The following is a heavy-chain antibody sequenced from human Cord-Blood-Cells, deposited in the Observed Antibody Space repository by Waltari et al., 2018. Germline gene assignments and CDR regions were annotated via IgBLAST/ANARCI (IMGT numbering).Heavy chain of an antibody. CDR1: VYTFTSYD. J-gene: IGHJ4*02. CDR2: MNPNSGNT. Sequence: QVQLVLSLAEVMNPGASVSVSCSASVYTFTSYDSNWVRQATGQGLEWMGWMNPNSGNTGYAQKFQGRVTMTRNTSISTAYMELSSLRSEDTAVYYCAQYSNEYSGYDYWGQGTLVTVSS. D-gene: IGHD5-12*01. CDR3: AQYSNEYSGYDY. V-gene: IGHV1-8*01.